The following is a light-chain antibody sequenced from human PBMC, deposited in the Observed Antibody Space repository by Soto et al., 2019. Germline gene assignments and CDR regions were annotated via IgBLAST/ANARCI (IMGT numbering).Light chain of an antibody. Sequence: EVVMTQSPATLSVSPGERATLSCRASQSVSTKLAWYQQKPGQAPRLLIYDTSTRATALPARFSGSGSGTEFSLPISSLQSEDCAVYYCQQYNDWPPLTFGGGTKVEIK. CDR1: QSVSTK. J-gene: IGKJ4*01. CDR2: DTS. V-gene: IGKV3-15*01. CDR3: QQYNDWPPLT.